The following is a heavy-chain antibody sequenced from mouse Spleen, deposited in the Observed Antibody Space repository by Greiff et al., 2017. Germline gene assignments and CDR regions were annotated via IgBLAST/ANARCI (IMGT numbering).Heavy chain of an antibody. Sequence: EVQVVESGGGLVKPGGSLKLSCAASGFTFSSYAMSWVRQTPEKRLEWVATISDGGSYTYYPDNVKGRFTISRDNAKNNLYLQMSHLKSEDTAMYYCARALLLDWYFDVWGTGTTVTVSS. J-gene: IGHJ1*03. V-gene: IGHV5-4*01. D-gene: IGHD1-1*01. CDR3: ARALLLDWYFDV. CDR2: ISDGGSYT. CDR1: GFTFSSYA.